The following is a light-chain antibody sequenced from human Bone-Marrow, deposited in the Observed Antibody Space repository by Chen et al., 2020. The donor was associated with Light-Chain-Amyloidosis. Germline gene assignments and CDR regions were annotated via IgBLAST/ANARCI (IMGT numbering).Light chain of an antibody. CDR3: QSADSSGTYEVI. CDR1: DLPTKY. V-gene: IGLV3-25*03. J-gene: IGLJ2*01. Sequence: SYALPQPPSPSVSPGQTSRISCSGDDLPTKYAYWYQQKPGQAPVLVIHRDTERPSGISERFSGSSSGTTATLTISGVQAEDEADYHCQSADSSGTYEVIFGGGTKLTVL. CDR2: RDT.